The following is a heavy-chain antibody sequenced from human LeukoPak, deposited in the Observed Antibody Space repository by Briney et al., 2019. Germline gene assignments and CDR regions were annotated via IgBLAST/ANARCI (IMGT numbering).Heavy chain of an antibody. J-gene: IGHJ4*02. V-gene: IGHV1-2*06. D-gene: IGHD6-13*01. Sequence: ASVKVSCKASGYTFTGYYMHWVRQAPGQGLEWMGRINPNSGGTDYAQKFQGRVTMTRDTSISTVYMELSGLRSDDTAVYYCARVVSWYVNYWGQGTLVTVSS. CDR2: INPNSGGT. CDR1: GYTFTGYY. CDR3: ARVVSWYVNY.